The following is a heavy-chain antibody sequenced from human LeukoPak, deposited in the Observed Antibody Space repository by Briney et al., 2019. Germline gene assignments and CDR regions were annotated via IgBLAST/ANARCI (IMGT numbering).Heavy chain of an antibody. CDR1: GFTFSSYS. D-gene: IGHD3-9*01. V-gene: IGHV3-21*01. Sequence: GGSLRLXCAASGFTFSSYSMNWVRQAPGKELEWVSSISSSSSYIYYADSVKGRFTISRDNAKNSLYLQMNSLRAEDTAVYYCAGDGDFDWLLYLDYWGQGTLVTVSS. J-gene: IGHJ4*02. CDR2: ISSSSSYI. CDR3: AGDGDFDWLLYLDY.